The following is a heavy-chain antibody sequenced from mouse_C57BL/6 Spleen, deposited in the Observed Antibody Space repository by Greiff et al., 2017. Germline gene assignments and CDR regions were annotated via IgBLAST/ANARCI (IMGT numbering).Heavy chain of an antibody. J-gene: IGHJ3*01. V-gene: IGHV1-69*01. CDR1: GYTFTSYW. Sequence: VQLQQSGAELVMPGASVKLSCKASGYTFTSYWMHWVKQRPGQGLEWIGEIDPSDSYTNYNQKFKGKSTLTVDKSSSTAYMQLSSLTSEDSAVYYCARDYGSSPAWFAYWGQGTLVTVSA. CDR2: IDPSDSYT. D-gene: IGHD1-1*01. CDR3: ARDYGSSPAWFAY.